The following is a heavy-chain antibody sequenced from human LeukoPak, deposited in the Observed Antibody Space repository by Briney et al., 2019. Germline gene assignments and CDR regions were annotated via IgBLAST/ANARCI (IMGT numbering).Heavy chain of an antibody. V-gene: IGHV3-23*01. D-gene: IGHD1-14*01. CDR3: AKVPGPGKYYFDY. CDR1: GFAFSSLA. J-gene: IGHJ4*02. Sequence: GGSLRLSCAASGFAFSSLAMDWVRQAPGKGLEWVSAISGSGHNTYYADSVKGRFTISRDDSENTLYLQMNSLRAEDTAIYYCAKVPGPGKYYFDYWGQGTLVTVSS. CDR2: ISGSGHNT.